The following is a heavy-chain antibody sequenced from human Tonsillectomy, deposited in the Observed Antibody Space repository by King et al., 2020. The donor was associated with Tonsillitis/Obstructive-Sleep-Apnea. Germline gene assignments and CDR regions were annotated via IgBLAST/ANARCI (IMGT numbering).Heavy chain of an antibody. CDR2: IRSKAYGGTT. J-gene: IGHJ6*03. V-gene: IGHV3-49*05. D-gene: IGHD3-9*01. CDR3: TRTPPVGGYDILTGYYEPGYYYCYMDV. CDR1: GFTFGDYA. Sequence: VQLVESGGGLVKPGRSLRLSCTASGFTFGDYAMSWFRQAPGKGLEWVGFIRSKAYGGTTEYAASVKGRFTISSDDSKSIAYLQKNSLKTEDTAVYYCTRTPPVGGYDILTGYYEPGYYYCYMDVWGKGTTVTVSS.